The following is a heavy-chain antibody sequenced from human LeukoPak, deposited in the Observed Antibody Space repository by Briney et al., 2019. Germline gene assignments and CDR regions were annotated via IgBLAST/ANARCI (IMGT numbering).Heavy chain of an antibody. J-gene: IGHJ5*02. CDR2: IYYRGST. Sequence: SETLSLTCTDSGGSISSYYWSWIRQPPGKGLEWIEYIYYRGSTNYNPSLKRRVTISVDTAKSQFSLKLSSVTAADTVVYYCATTQWVYGWFDPWGEGPLVTVSS. D-gene: IGHD2-8*01. CDR3: ATTQWVYGWFDP. V-gene: IGHV4-59*01. CDR1: GGSISSYY.